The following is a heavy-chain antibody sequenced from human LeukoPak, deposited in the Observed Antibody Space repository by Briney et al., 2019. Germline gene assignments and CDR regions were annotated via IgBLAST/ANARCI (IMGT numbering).Heavy chain of an antibody. J-gene: IGHJ6*04. D-gene: IGHD4-23*01. CDR1: GHSFTSYA. Sequence: ASVKVSCKASGHSFTSYAIHWVRQAPGQRLEWMGWINAGNGNTKYSQKFKGRVTLTTDTFASTAYMELSSLRSEDTAVYYCASVIGGYYYYGMDVWGKGTTVTVSS. CDR2: INAGNGNT. CDR3: ASVIGGYYYYGMDV. V-gene: IGHV1-3*01.